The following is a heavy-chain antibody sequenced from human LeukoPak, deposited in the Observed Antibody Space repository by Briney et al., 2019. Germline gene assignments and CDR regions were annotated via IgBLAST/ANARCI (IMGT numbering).Heavy chain of an antibody. J-gene: IGHJ5*02. Sequence: SETLSLTCAVYGGSFSGYYWSWIRQPPGKGLGWVGEINHSGSNNYNTSPKSRVTTSVDTSKNQFSLKLSSVTAADTAVYYCARVIVVVPAARGIDPWGQGTLVTVSS. CDR2: INHSGSN. CDR1: GGSFSGYY. V-gene: IGHV4-34*01. D-gene: IGHD2-2*01. CDR3: ARVIVVVPAARGIDP.